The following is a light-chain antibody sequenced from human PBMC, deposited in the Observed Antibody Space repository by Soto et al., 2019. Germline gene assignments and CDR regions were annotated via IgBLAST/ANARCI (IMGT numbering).Light chain of an antibody. CDR1: QNLNNW. CDR2: KAS. V-gene: IGKV1-5*03. Sequence: DIQLTQSPSSLSAVVGDRVTITCRASQNLNNWLAWYQQAPGTAPKLLIYKASVLASGVSSRFSGSGSGTEFTLTISSLQPEDFATYYCQQYENLPTFGQGTRLEIK. CDR3: QQYENLPT. J-gene: IGKJ5*01.